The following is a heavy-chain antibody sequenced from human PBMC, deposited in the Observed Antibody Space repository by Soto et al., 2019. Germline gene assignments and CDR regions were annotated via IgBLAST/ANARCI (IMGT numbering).Heavy chain of an antibody. D-gene: IGHD6-13*01. CDR2: IIPILGIA. Sequence: ASVKVSRKASGGTFSSYTISWVRQAPGQGLEWMGRIIPILGIANYAQKFQGRVTITADKSTSTAYMELSSLRSEDTAVYYCARGSSSWAKIRYYYYYMDVWGKGTTVTVSS. CDR1: GGTFSSYT. J-gene: IGHJ6*03. CDR3: ARGSSSWAKIRYYYYYMDV. V-gene: IGHV1-69*02.